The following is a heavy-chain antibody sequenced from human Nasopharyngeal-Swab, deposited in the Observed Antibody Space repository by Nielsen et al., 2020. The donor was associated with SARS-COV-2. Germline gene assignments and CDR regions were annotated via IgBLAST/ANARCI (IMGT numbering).Heavy chain of an antibody. V-gene: IGHV3-7*01. D-gene: IGHD3-16*01. J-gene: IGHJ3*02. CDR2: IKQDGSDK. CDR3: GRGGKLGALDI. Sequence: ESLKISCAASGLTFTNSWMSWVRQAPGKGLEWVANIKQDGSDKYYVDSVKGRFTISRDNAKNSLELQMNSLRVEDTAVYYCGRGGKLGALDIWGQGTMVTVSS. CDR1: GLTFTNSW.